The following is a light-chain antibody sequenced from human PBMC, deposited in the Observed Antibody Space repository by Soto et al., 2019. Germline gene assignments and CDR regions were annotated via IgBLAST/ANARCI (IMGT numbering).Light chain of an antibody. CDR2: DAS. V-gene: IGKV1-33*01. Sequence: DIQMTQSPSSLSASVGDRVTITCQASQDIGNFLNWYQQKPGKAPKLLIYDASNLETGVPSRFSGRGYWKDFTFTISSLQPEDIATYYCQQYDNLPPFTFGPGTKVDIK. CDR3: QQYDNLPPFT. CDR1: QDIGNF. J-gene: IGKJ3*01.